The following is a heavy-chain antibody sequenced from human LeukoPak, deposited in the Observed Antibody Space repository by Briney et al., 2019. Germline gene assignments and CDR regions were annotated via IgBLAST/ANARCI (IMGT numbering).Heavy chain of an antibody. V-gene: IGHV4-30-4*08. CDR1: GGSISSSGYY. CDR2: IYYSGST. CDR3: AGIPQPYCSGGSCYYYYYMDV. J-gene: IGHJ6*03. D-gene: IGHD2-15*01. Sequence: SETLSLTCTVSGGSISSSGYYWGWIRQPPGKGLEWIGYIYYSGSTYYNPSLKSRVTISVDTSKNQFSLKLSSVTAADTAVYYCAGIPQPYCSGGSCYYYYYMDVWGKGTTVTVSS.